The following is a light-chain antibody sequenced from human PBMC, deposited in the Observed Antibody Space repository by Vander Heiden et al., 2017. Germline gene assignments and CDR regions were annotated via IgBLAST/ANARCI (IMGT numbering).Light chain of an antibody. CDR1: QCLVHSDGNTY. J-gene: IGKJ2*01. CDR3: RQAKQFPYT. CDR2: KNS. V-gene: IGKV2-24*01. Sequence: DIVMTHTLPSPAVTLGQPASISCRSSQCLVHSDGNTYLRWLQQRPGQLPRLLIYKNSKRGSGVPDSFSGSGAVTDFTLKISTVEAEDVGVFYCRQAKQFPYTLGQG.